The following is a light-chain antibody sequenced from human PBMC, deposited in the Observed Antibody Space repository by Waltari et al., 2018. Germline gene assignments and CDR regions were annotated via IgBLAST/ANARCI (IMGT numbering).Light chain of an antibody. CDR3: QQYYSDPRT. J-gene: IGKJ1*01. CDR1: QSVLYSVNNKNH. Sequence: DIVMTQSPDSLAVSLGERATLTCTSSQSVLYSVNNKNHLAWFQQKPGQPPKLLIYWASIRDSGVPDRFSGSASGTDFTLTISSLQAEDVAVYYCQQYYSDPRTFGQGTKVEIK. CDR2: WAS. V-gene: IGKV4-1*01.